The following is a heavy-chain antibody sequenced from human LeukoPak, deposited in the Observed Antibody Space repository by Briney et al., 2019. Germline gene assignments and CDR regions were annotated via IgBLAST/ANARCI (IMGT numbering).Heavy chain of an antibody. Sequence: GGSLRLSCAASGFTVSSNYMGWERQAPGKGLEWVSVIYSGGSTYYADSVKGRFTISRDNSKNTLYLQMNSLRAEDTAVYYCARDLHYYGSGSSTRPNYYYYGMDVWGKGTTVTVSS. J-gene: IGHJ6*04. V-gene: IGHV3-53*01. CDR2: IYSGGST. CDR1: GFTVSSNY. D-gene: IGHD3-10*01. CDR3: ARDLHYYGSGSSTRPNYYYYGMDV.